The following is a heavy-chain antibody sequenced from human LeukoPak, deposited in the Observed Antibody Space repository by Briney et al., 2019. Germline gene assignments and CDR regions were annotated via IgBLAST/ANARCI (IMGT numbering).Heavy chain of an antibody. V-gene: IGHV4-61*02. CDR2: IYTSGST. D-gene: IGHD6-13*01. J-gene: IGHJ4*02. CDR1: GGSISSGGYY. CDR3: AREEYSSSLIDY. Sequence: SETLSLTCTVSGGSISSGGYYWSWIRQPPGKGLEWIGRIYTSGSTNYNPSLKSRVTISVDTSKNQFSLKLSSVTAADTAVYYCAREEYSSSLIDYWGQGTLVTVSS.